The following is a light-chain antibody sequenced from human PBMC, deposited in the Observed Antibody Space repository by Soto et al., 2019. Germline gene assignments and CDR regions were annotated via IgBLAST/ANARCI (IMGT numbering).Light chain of an antibody. CDR2: KAS. J-gene: IGKJ1*01. CDR1: QGISSW. Sequence: DIQMTQSPSSVSASVGDRVTITCRASQGISSWLAWYQQKPGKAPKLLIYKASTLKSGVPSRFSGSGSGTEFTLTISSLAPEDFAIYYCHQRQSWPRTFGQGTKVHI. CDR3: HQRQSWPRT. V-gene: IGKV1-12*01.